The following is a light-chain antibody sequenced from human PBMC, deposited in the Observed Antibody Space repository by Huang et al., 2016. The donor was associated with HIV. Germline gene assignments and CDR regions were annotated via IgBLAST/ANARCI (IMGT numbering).Light chain of an antibody. CDR2: AAS. CDR1: QSISNY. V-gene: IGKV1-39*01. J-gene: IGKJ3*01. Sequence: DIQMTQSPSSLSASVGDRVTITCRARQSISNYLNWYQQKPGKAPKLLIYAASSLQSGVPSRFSGRGSGTDFTLTISSLQPEDSAAYYCQQSYSPRTFGPGTKVDIK. CDR3: QQSYSPRT.